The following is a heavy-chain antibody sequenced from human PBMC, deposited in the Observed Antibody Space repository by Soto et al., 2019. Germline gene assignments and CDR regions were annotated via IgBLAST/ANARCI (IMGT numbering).Heavy chain of an antibody. J-gene: IGHJ5*02. CDR3: ASVLYWQQQLKAAWFDP. CDR1: GGSISSYY. Sequence: PSETLSLTCTVSGGSISSYYWSWIRQPPGKGLEWIGYIYYSGSTNYNPSLKSRVTISVDTSKNQFSLKLSSVTAADTAVYYCASVLYWQQQLKAAWFDPWGQRTLVTVSS. CDR2: IYYSGST. D-gene: IGHD6-13*01. V-gene: IGHV4-59*01.